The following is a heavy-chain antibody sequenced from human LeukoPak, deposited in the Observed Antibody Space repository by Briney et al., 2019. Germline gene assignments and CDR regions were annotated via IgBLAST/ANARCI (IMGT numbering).Heavy chain of an antibody. CDR2: IGTAGEI. D-gene: IGHD3-22*01. CDR3: AKQSSGYYSDDY. Sequence: GGSLRLSCAASGFTFRSYDMHWVRQATGKGLEWVSGIGTAGEIYYPGSVKGRFTISRENAKNSLYLQMNSLRAEDTAVYYCAKQSSGYYSDDYWGQGTLVTVSS. J-gene: IGHJ4*02. CDR1: GFTFRSYD. V-gene: IGHV3-13*01.